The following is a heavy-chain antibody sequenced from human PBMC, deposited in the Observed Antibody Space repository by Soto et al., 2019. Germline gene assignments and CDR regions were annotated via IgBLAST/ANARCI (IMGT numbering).Heavy chain of an antibody. J-gene: IGHJ3*02. Sequence: PSETLSLTCAVSGGSISSSNWWSWVRQPPGKGLEWIGEIYHSGSTNYNPSLKSRVTISVDKPKNQFPLKLSSVTAADTAVYYCAVTYYYDSGGSVDPFDIWGQGKMVTVS. V-gene: IGHV4-4*02. D-gene: IGHD3-22*01. CDR1: GGSISSSNW. CDR3: AVTYYYDSGGSVDPFDI. CDR2: IYHSGST.